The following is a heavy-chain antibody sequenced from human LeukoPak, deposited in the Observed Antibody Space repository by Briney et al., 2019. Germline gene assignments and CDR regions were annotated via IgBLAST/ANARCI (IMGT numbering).Heavy chain of an antibody. V-gene: IGHV3-11*01. D-gene: IGHD4-17*01. J-gene: IGHJ6*02. CDR1: GFTFSDYY. CDR2: ISSSGSTI. CDR3: ARDRTVTTWYYYYGMDV. Sequence: GGSLRLSCAASGFTFSDYYMSWIRQAPGKGLEWVSYISSSGSTIYYADSVKGRFTISRDNAKNSLYLQMNSLRAEDTAVYYCARDRTVTTWYYYYGMDVWGQGTTVTVSS.